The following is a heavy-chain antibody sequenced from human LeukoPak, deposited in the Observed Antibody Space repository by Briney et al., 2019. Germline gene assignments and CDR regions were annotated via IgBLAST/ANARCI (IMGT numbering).Heavy chain of an antibody. J-gene: IGHJ4*02. CDR3: ARVESRWIQLGGSFDY. V-gene: IGHV3-11*04. D-gene: IGHD5-24*01. CDR1: GFTFSNAW. Sequence: GGSLRLSCAASGFTFSNAWMSWVRQAPGKGLEWVSYLSGSGTTIYYADSVKGRFTISRDNAKNSLYLRMNSLRAEDTAVYYCARVESRWIQLGGSFDYWGQGSLVTVSS. CDR2: LSGSGTTI.